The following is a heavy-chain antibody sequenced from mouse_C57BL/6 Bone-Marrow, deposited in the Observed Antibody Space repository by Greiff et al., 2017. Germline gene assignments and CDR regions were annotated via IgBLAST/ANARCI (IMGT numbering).Heavy chain of an antibody. CDR3: ARLLCDYDLAWFAY. CDR1: GYTFTSYW. V-gene: IGHV1-53*01. J-gene: IGHJ3*01. CDR2: INPSNGGT. D-gene: IGHD2-4*01. Sequence: VKLQQPGTELVKPGASVKLSCKASGYTFTSYWMHWVKQRPGQGLEWIGNINPSNGGTNYNEKFKSKATLTVDKSSSTAYMQLSSLTSEDSAVYYCARLLCDYDLAWFAYWGQGTLVTVSA.